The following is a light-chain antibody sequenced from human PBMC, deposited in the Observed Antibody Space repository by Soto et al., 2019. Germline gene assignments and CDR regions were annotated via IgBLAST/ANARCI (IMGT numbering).Light chain of an antibody. CDR1: QSVSNDY. CDR2: DAS. V-gene: IGKV3-11*01. Sequence: EIVLTQSPATLSLSPGESATLSCRASQSVSNDYLAWYQQKPDQAPRLLIYDASNRATGIPARFSGSGSGTDFTLTISSLEPEDIAVYYCQQRSNWRVTFGGGTKVDIK. CDR3: QQRSNWRVT. J-gene: IGKJ4*01.